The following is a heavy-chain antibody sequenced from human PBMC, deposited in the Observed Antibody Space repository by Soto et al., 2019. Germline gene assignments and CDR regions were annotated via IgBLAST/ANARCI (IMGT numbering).Heavy chain of an antibody. Sequence: QITLKESGPTLVKPTQTLTLTCTFSGFSLSTGGMGVGWIRQPPGKALEWLALIYWDDDRRYRPSLKSRLTVTKDTSKNQVVLTMTNMDPVDTATYYCVHSRCGGDCLRSYSSHYYYGVDVWGQGTTVTVSS. CDR3: VHSRCGGDCLRSYSSHYYYGVDV. CDR2: IYWDDDR. V-gene: IGHV2-5*02. CDR1: GFSLSTGGMG. D-gene: IGHD2-21*02. J-gene: IGHJ6*02.